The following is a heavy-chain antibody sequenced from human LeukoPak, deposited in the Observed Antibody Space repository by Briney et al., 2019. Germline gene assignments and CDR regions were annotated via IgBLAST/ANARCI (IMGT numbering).Heavy chain of an antibody. D-gene: IGHD3-9*01. CDR2: ISNDGSNE. J-gene: IGHJ3*01. CDR3: ARAQISIISSGQYLDV. Sequence: GKSLRLSCVASGFSFREYPIHWVRQAPGRGLEWVAVISNDGSNEYDAEFVKGRFTMSRDNSKNTVFLDMNNLRTEDTAVYYCARAQISIISSGQYLDVWGQGTLVTVSS. CDR1: GFSFREYP. V-gene: IGHV3-30-3*01.